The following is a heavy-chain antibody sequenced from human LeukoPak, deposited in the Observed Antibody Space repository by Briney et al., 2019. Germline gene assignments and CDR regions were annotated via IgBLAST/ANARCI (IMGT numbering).Heavy chain of an antibody. V-gene: IGHV4-38-2*02. CDR3: ARDLGLTISANWFDP. CDR2: IYHTGAT. Sequence: PSETQSLTCAVSGYSISSGYFWVWIRQPPGKGLEWIGSIYHTGATYYNPSLRSPVTISVDTSKNQFSLEVNSVTAADTAVYYCARDLGLTISANWFDPWGQGTLVTVSS. D-gene: IGHD3-9*01. J-gene: IGHJ5*02. CDR1: GYSISSGYF.